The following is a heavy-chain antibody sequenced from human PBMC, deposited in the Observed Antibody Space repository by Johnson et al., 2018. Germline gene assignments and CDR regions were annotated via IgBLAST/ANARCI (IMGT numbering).Heavy chain of an antibody. J-gene: IGHJ6*04. CDR2: IIPILGIA. V-gene: IGHV1-69*02. D-gene: IGHD2-2*01. CDR3: ARSSTIQGMDV. Sequence: QVQLVQSGAEVKKPGSSVKVSCKASGGTFSTYTINWVRQAPGQGLEWMGRIIPILGIANYAQKFQGRVTITAEKSTSTAYMELSSLRSEDTAVYYCARSSTIQGMDVWGKGTTVTVSS. CDR1: GGTFSTYT.